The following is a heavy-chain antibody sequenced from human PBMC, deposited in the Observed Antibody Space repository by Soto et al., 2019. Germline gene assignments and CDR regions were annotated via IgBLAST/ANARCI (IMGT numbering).Heavy chain of an antibody. CDR2: ISGSGTKT. D-gene: IGHD1-26*01. Sequence: GGSLRLSCAASGFTFSNHAMSWVRQAPGKGLEWVSVISGSGTKTYYADSVKGRFTISRDNSKNTLYLQMNSLRAEDTAVYYCARGRQWELPLDYWGHGTLVTVSS. CDR3: ARGRQWELPLDY. V-gene: IGHV3-23*01. J-gene: IGHJ4*01. CDR1: GFTFSNHA.